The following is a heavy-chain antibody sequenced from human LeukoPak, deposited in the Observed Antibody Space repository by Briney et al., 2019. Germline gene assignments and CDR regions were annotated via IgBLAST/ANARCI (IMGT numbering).Heavy chain of an antibody. CDR2: ISYDGSNK. CDR1: GFTFSSYA. Sequence: GRSLRLSCAASGFTFSSYAMHWVRQAPGKGLEWVAVISYDGSNKYYADSVKGRFTISRDNSKNTLYLQMNSLRAEDTAVYYCAREQQLVRAFDYWGQGTLVTVSS. D-gene: IGHD6-13*01. V-gene: IGHV3-30-3*01. J-gene: IGHJ4*02. CDR3: AREQQLVRAFDY.